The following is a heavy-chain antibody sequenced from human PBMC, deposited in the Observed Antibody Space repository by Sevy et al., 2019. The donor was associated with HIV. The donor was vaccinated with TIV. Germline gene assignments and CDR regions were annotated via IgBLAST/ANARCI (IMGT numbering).Heavy chain of an antibody. CDR2: IKPDGSES. D-gene: IGHD3-16*01. Sequence: GGSLRLSCVASGFTFNNFWMAWVRQAPGKRLEWFANIKPDGSESNHVGSVKGRFTISRDNAKNSLYLQMNSLTAEDTAVYYCARDVGGGYFDYSGQGTLVTVSS. CDR3: ARDVGGGYFDY. V-gene: IGHV3-7*03. CDR1: GFTFNNFW. J-gene: IGHJ4*01.